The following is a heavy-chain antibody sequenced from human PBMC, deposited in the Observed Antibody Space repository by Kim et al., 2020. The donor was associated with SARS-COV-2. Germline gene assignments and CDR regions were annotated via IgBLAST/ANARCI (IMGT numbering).Heavy chain of an antibody. CDR2: ISWNSGSI. CDR1: GFTFDDYA. Sequence: GGSLRLSCAASGFTFDDYAMHWVRQAPGKGLEWVSGISWNSGSIGYADSVKGRFTISRDNAKNSLYLQMNSLRAEDTALYYCATLNSGYDSQYIDVWGQG. D-gene: IGHD5-12*01. CDR3: ATLNSGYDSQYIDV. V-gene: IGHV3-9*01. J-gene: IGHJ6*02.